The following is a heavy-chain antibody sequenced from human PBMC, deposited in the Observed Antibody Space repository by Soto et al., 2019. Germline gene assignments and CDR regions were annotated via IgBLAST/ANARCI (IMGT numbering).Heavy chain of an antibody. V-gene: IGHV4-59*08. Sequence: QVQLQESGPGLIKPSETLSLTCSVSGGSMTSYYWSWLRQPPGKGLEWLGYIYSDGNTNDNPSLKSRITVSLATSENQFSMRLSSVTAADTAVYYCARWGFWEYFDNWGQGTLVTVSS. J-gene: IGHJ4*02. D-gene: IGHD1-26*01. CDR1: GGSMTSYY. CDR3: ARWGFWEYFDN. CDR2: IYSDGNT.